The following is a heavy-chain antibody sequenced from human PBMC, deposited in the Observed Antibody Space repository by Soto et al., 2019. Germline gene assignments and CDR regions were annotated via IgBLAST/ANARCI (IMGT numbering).Heavy chain of an antibody. CDR3: ARAASKYFDLLYAFDP. D-gene: IGHD3-9*01. CDR1: GGSLSRGSYY. Sequence: SETLSLTCTFSGGSLSRGSYYWSWIRQPPGKGLEWIGYIYYSGTTKYNPSLKSRVTISVDTSKNQFSLKLTSVTAADTAVYYCARAASKYFDLLYAFDPWGQGNLVTVSS. J-gene: IGHJ5*02. CDR2: IYYSGTT. V-gene: IGHV4-61*01.